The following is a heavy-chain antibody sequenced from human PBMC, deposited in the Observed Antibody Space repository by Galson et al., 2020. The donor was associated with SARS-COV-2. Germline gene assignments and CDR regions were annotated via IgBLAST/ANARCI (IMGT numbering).Heavy chain of an antibody. CDR2: IYTSGST. CDR1: GGSISSYN. CDR3: ARDCGDWAFDI. D-gene: IGHD2-21*01. V-gene: IGHV4-4*07. J-gene: IGHJ3*02. Sequence: SQTLSLTCTVSGGSISSYNWSWIRQPAGKGLEWIWRIYTSGSTNYNPSPTSRVTMSVDTTKNQFSLKLCYVTDADTAVSYCARDCGDWAFDIWGQGTMVAVSS.